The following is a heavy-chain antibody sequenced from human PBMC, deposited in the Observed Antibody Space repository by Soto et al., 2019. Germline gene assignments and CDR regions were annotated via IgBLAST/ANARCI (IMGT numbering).Heavy chain of an antibody. CDR2: IHRDEIEK. V-gene: IGHV3-7*01. J-gene: IGHJ6*02. CDR1: TFPFSTYW. CDR3: AGGNALGV. Sequence: PGGSLRLSCADSTFPFSTYWMTWVRQAPGKGLEWVANIHRDEIEKYYIDSVKGRFTISRDNAKNSLYLQMTSLRAEDTAVYYCAGGNALGVWRQGTTVSVSS.